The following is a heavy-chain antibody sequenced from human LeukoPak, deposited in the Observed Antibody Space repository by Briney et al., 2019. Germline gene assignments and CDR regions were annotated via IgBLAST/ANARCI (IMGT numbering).Heavy chain of an antibody. CDR3: ASPTQVGAIISDY. CDR2: MYNSGST. CDR1: GGSISSYH. Sequence: SETLSLTCTVSGGSISSYHWSWFRQAPGKGLEWIGYMYNSGSTNFNPSLKSRVTISVDTSKNQFSLRLNSVTAADTAMYYCASPTQVGAIISDYWGQGILVTVSS. J-gene: IGHJ4*02. D-gene: IGHD1-26*01. V-gene: IGHV4-59*01.